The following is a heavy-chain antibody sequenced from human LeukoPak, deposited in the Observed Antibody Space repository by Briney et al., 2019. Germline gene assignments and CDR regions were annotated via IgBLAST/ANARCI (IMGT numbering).Heavy chain of an antibody. V-gene: IGHV3-48*03. Sequence: GGSLRLSCAASGFDHNTYEMNWVRQAPGKGLEWIADITISGHTKNYADSVKGRFTISRDNAGTSLYLQMNSLRVEDTGVYYCARGDPHADLWGQGTLVTVSS. J-gene: IGHJ5*02. CDR2: ITISGHTK. CDR3: ARGDPHADL. CDR1: GFDHNTYE.